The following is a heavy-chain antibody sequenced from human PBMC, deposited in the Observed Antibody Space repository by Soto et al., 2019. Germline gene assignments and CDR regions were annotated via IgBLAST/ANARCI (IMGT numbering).Heavy chain of an antibody. D-gene: IGHD6-13*01. Sequence: ASVKVSCKASGYTFTSYGISWVRQAPGQGLEWMGWISAYNGNTKYVQKFQGRVTMTTDTSTSTAYMELRSLRSDDTAVYYCARDAAAGLNDYCGQGTLVTGSS. CDR3: ARDAAAGLNDY. J-gene: IGHJ4*02. CDR1: GYTFTSYG. CDR2: ISAYNGNT. V-gene: IGHV1-18*01.